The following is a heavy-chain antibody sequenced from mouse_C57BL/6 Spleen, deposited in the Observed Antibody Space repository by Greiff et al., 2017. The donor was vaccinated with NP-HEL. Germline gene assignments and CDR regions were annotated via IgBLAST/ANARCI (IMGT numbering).Heavy chain of an antibody. CDR1: GYTFTSYW. D-gene: IGHD1-1*01. V-gene: IGHV1-50*01. CDR2: IDPSDSYT. CDR3: ASSNYGSAWFAY. Sequence: QVQLQQPGAELVKPGASVKLSCKASGYTFTSYWMQWVKQRPGQGLEWIGEIDPSDSYTNYNQKFKGKATLTLDTSSSTAYMQLSSRTSEDSAVYYCASSNYGSAWFAYWGQGTLVTVSA. J-gene: IGHJ3*01.